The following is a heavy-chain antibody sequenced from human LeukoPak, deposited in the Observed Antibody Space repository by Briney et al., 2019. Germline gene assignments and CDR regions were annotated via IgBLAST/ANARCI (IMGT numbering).Heavy chain of an antibody. CDR3: ARVTVYGDY. V-gene: IGHV3-30-3*01. CDR2: ISYDGSNK. D-gene: IGHD4-17*01. J-gene: IGHJ4*02. Sequence: GGSLRLSCAASGFTFSSYAMHWVRQAPGKGLEWVAVISYDGSNKYYADSVKGRFTISRDNSKNTLYLQMNSLRDEDTAVYYCARVTVYGDYWGQGTLVTVSS. CDR1: GFTFSSYA.